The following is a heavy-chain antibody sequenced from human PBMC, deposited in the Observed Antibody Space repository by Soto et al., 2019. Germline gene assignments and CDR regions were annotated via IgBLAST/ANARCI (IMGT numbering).Heavy chain of an antibody. J-gene: IGHJ3*02. CDR2: INPSGGST. CDR1: GYTFTSYY. CDR3: ARAAAGTEPHAFDI. Sequence: QVQLVQSGAEVKKPGASVKVSCKASGYTFTSYYMHWVRQAPGQGLEWMGIINPSGGSTSYAQKCQGRLPITRDTSTSPVYRELRSLGFQDTAVYYCARAAAGTEPHAFDIWGQGTMVTVSS. V-gene: IGHV1-46*03. D-gene: IGHD6-13*01.